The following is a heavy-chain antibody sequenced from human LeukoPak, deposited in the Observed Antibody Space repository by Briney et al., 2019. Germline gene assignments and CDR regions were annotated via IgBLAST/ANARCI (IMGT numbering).Heavy chain of an antibody. J-gene: IGHJ4*02. CDR1: GFTFTSYG. D-gene: IGHD6-13*01. V-gene: IGHV1-18*01. CDR3: AKDRSSSARED. Sequence: ASVTVSCKTSGFTFTSYGISWVRQAPGQGLEWVGWISGYNGNTNYVQKFRGRLTMTIDTSTTAAYMELRSLRSDDTAVYYCAKDRSSSAREDWGQGTLVTGSS. CDR2: ISGYNGNT.